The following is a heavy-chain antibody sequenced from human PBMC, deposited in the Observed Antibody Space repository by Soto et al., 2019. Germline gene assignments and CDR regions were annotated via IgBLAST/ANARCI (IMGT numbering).Heavy chain of an antibody. CDR1: GGSFSGYY. CDR3: ARSIAAAGTSDY. V-gene: IGHV4-34*01. J-gene: IGHJ4*02. Sequence: QVQLQQWGAGLLKPSETLSLTCAVYGGSFSGYYWSWIRQPPGKGLEWIGAINHSGSTNYNPSLKSRVTISVDTSKNQFSLRLSSVTAADTAVYYCARSIAAAGTSDYWGQGTLVTVSS. D-gene: IGHD6-13*01. CDR2: INHSGST.